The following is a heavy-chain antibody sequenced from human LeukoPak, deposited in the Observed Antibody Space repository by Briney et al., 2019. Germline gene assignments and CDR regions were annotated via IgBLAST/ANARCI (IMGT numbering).Heavy chain of an antibody. J-gene: IGHJ5*02. Sequence: SETLSLTCGVSGGSITNTNYWTWVRQPPGKGLEWIGEVNLQGSTNYNPSLMGRVAISVDTSENHISLQLTSVTAADTAVYYCARQAYSSNLGWFDPWGQGTLVTVSS. CDR1: GGSITNTNY. D-gene: IGHD6-13*01. CDR2: VNLQGST. V-gene: IGHV4-4*02. CDR3: ARQAYSSNLGWFDP.